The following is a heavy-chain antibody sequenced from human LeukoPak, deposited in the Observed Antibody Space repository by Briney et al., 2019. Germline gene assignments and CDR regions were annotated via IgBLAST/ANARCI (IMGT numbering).Heavy chain of an antibody. J-gene: IGHJ5*02. CDR2: FDPEDGET. V-gene: IGHV1-24*01. Sequence: ASVKVSCKVSGYTLTELSMHWVRQAPGKGLEWMGDFDPEDGETIYAQKFQGRVTMTEDTSTDTAYMELSSLRSEDTAVYYCATDGQYVETHNWFDPWGEGTLVTVSS. D-gene: IGHD5-18*01. CDR1: GYTLTELS. CDR3: ATDGQYVETHNWFDP.